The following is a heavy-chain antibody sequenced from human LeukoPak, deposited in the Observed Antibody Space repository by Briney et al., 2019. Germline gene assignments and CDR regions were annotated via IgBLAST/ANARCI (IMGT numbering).Heavy chain of an antibody. CDR3: AAGSGYYGYFDY. Sequence: SETLSLTCTVSGGSISSGSYYWSWIRQPAGKGLEWIGRIYTSGSTNYNPSLKSRVTISVDTSKNQFSLKLSSVTAADTAVYYCAAGSGYYGYFDYWGQGTLVTVSS. CDR1: GGSISSGSYY. V-gene: IGHV4-61*02. J-gene: IGHJ4*02. CDR2: IYTSGST. D-gene: IGHD3-22*01.